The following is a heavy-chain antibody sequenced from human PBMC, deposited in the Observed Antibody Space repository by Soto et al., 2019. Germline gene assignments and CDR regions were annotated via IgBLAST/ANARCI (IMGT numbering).Heavy chain of an antibody. CDR3: AKREGYSSGWYPTPRYYFDY. CDR2: ISGSGGST. V-gene: IGHV3-23*01. CDR1: GFTFSSYA. J-gene: IGHJ4*02. D-gene: IGHD6-19*01. Sequence: GGSLRLSCAASGFTFSSYAMSWVRQAPGKGLEWVSAISGSGGSTYYADSVKGRFTISSDNSKNTLYLQMNSLRAEDTAVYYCAKREGYSSGWYPTPRYYFDYWGQGTLVTVSS.